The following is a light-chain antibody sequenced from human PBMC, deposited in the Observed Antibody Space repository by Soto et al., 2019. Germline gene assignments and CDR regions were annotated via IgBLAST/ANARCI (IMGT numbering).Light chain of an antibody. J-gene: IGKJ1*01. CDR2: AAS. V-gene: IGKV1-39*01. CDR3: QQSYSTPWT. Sequence: DIQMTQSPSSLSASVGDRVTITCRASQSISSYLNWYQQKPGKDPKLLIYAASSLQSGVPSRFSGRGSGTDFTLTISSLQPEDFATYYCQQSYSTPWTFGQGTKVEIK. CDR1: QSISSY.